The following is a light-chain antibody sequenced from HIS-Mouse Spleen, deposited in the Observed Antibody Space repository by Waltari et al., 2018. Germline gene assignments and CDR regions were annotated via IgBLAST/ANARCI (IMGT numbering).Light chain of an antibody. CDR1: QSVSSY. Sequence: EIVLTQSPATLSLSPGERATLACRASQSVSSYLAWYQQKPGQAPRLLIDDASNMATGIPARFSGSGSGTDFTLTISSLEPEDFAVYYCQQRSNWPTFGGGTKVEIK. V-gene: IGKV3-11*01. J-gene: IGKJ4*01. CDR3: QQRSNWPT. CDR2: DAS.